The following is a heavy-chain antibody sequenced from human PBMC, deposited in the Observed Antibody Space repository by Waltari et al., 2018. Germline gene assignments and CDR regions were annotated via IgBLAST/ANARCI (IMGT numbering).Heavy chain of an antibody. D-gene: IGHD4-4*01. CDR3: ARGPKDDYNYLFADGMDV. CDR2: IKSNGGIT. J-gene: IGHJ6*02. CDR1: GFSFRNYA. Sequence: EVQLVESGGGLVQPGGSLRLSCEASGFSFRNYAMHWVRLAPGKGLEYVSAIKSNGGITYYGKTMEGRFTISRDNSKSTLYLQMGSLTPEDTAVYYCARGPKDDYNYLFADGMDVWGQGTTVTVSS. V-gene: IGHV3-64*01.